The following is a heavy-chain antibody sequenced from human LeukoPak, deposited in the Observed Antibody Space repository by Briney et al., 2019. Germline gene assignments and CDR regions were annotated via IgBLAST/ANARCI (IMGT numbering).Heavy chain of an antibody. CDR1: GFTFSIYW. CDR2: IKIDGSST. J-gene: IGHJ6*02. V-gene: IGHV3-74*01. Sequence: PGGSLRLSCAASGFTFSIYWMHWVRQAPGKGLVWVSRIKIDGSSTSYADSVKGRFTISRDNAKNTLYLQMNTLRVEDTAVYYCTRDLMDYDVSTGLHHYYMDVWGQGTTVTVSS. D-gene: IGHD3-9*01. CDR3: TRDLMDYDVSTGLHHYYMDV.